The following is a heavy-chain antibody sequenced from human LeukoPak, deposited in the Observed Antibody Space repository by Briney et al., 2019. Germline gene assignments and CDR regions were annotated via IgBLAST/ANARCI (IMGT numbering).Heavy chain of an antibody. CDR3: ARENSGWSPYYYGMDV. J-gene: IGHJ6*02. V-gene: IGHV4-61*02. CDR2: IYTSGST. CDR1: GGSISSGSYY. D-gene: IGHD6-19*01. Sequence: SETLSLTCTVSGGSISSGSYYWSWIRQPAGKGLEWIGRIYTSGSTNYNPSLKSRVTISVDTSRNQFSQKLSSVTAADTAVYYCARENSGWSPYYYGMDVWGQGTTVTVSS.